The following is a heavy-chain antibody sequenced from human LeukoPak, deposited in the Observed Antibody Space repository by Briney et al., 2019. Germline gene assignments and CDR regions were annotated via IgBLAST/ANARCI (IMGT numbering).Heavy chain of an antibody. J-gene: IGHJ4*02. D-gene: IGHD3-9*01. CDR1: SNSY. CDR2: IKSKTDGGTT. Sequence: SNSYWGWVRQAPGKGLEWVGRIKSKTDGGTTDYAAPVKGRFSISRDDSKNTLYLQMNSLKTEDTAVYYCSTDSTIVYWGQGTLVTVSS. V-gene: IGHV3-15*01. CDR3: STDSTIVY.